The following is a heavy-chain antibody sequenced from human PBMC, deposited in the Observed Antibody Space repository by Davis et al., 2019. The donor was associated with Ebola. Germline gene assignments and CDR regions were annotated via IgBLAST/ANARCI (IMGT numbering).Heavy chain of an antibody. D-gene: IGHD4-17*01. CDR1: GFTFSSYG. CDR3: TRSHDYGDYADY. CDR2: IRSKANSYAT. V-gene: IGHV3-73*01. J-gene: IGHJ4*02. Sequence: GGSLRLSCAASGFTFSSYGMHWVRQASGKGLEWVGRIRSKANSYATAYAASVKGRFTISRDDSKNTAYLQMNSLKTEDTAVYYCTRSHDYGDYADYWGQGTLVTVSS.